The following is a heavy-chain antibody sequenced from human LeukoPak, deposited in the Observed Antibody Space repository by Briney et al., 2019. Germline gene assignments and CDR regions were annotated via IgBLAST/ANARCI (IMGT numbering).Heavy chain of an antibody. Sequence: GGSLRLSCAASGFTFSTYAMHWVRQAPGKGLEYVSAISSNGGSTYFADSVKARFSISRDNSKNTLDLQMSSLRAEDTAVYYCVKVSSSGWHEGDYFDYWGQGTLVTVSS. CDR1: GFTFSTYA. CDR2: ISSNGGST. CDR3: VKVSSSGWHEGDYFDY. V-gene: IGHV3-64D*06. J-gene: IGHJ4*02. D-gene: IGHD6-19*01.